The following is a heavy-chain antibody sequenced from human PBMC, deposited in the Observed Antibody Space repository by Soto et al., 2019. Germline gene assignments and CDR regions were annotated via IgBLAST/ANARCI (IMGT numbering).Heavy chain of an antibody. D-gene: IGHD3-22*01. Sequence: GGSLRLSCAASGFTFSNAWMSWVRQAPGKGLEWVGRIKSKTDGGTTDYAAPVKGRFTISRDDSKNTLYLQMNSLKTEDTAVYYCTTVRRYYDSSGYHDAFDIWGQGTMATVSS. CDR1: GFTFSNAW. V-gene: IGHV3-15*01. CDR3: TTVRRYYDSSGYHDAFDI. J-gene: IGHJ3*02. CDR2: IKSKTDGGTT.